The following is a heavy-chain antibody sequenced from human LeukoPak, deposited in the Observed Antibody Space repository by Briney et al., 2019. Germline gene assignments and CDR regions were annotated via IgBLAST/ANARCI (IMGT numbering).Heavy chain of an antibody. CDR2: IKNDGGAT. J-gene: IGHJ4*02. Sequence: GGSLRLSCAASGLTFTNAWMSWVRQTPVKGLEWVARIKNDGGATDYAAPVEGRFTISRDDSKSAVYLQMNSLKTEDTAVYYCTTLSYAGGFWGQGTLVTVSS. D-gene: IGHD2-2*01. CDR3: TTLSYAGGF. V-gene: IGHV3-15*01. CDR1: GLTFTNAW.